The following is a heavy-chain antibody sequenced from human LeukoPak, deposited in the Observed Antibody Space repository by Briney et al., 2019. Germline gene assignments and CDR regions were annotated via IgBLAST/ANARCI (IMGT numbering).Heavy chain of an antibody. CDR1: GFTFSNAW. CDR2: ISGSGGST. D-gene: IGHD1-1*01. CDR3: AKEILFLERRSSFWPYYGMDV. Sequence: GGSLRLSCAASGFTFSNAWMSWVRQAPGKGLEWVSAISGSGGSTYYADSVKGRFTISRDNSKNTLYLQMNSLKAEDTAVYCCAKEILFLERRSSFWPYYGMDVWGQGTTVTVSS. V-gene: IGHV3-23*01. J-gene: IGHJ6*02.